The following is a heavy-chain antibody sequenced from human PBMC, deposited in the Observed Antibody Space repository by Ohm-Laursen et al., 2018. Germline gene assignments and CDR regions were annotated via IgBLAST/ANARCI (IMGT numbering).Heavy chain of an antibody. J-gene: IGHJ4*02. CDR1: GFTFSDYY. CDR2: ISSSGSTI. CDR3: ARPDQVVVITSYYFDY. D-gene: IGHD3-22*01. Sequence: SLRLSCAASGFTFSDYYMSWIRQAPGKGLEWVSYISSSGSTIYYADSVKGRFTISRDNAKNSLYLQMNSLRAEDTAVYYCARPDQVVVITSYYFDYWGQGTLVTVSS. V-gene: IGHV3-11*01.